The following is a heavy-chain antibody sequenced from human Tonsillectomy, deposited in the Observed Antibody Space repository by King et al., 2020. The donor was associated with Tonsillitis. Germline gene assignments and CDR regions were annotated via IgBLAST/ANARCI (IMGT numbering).Heavy chain of an antibody. J-gene: IGHJ3*02. V-gene: IGHV3-48*03. Sequence: VQLVESGGGLAQPGGSLRLSCAASGFTFSRYEMNWVRQAPGKGLEWVSYINTSGRTTHYADSVKGRFTISRDIAKISLYLQMNSLRDEDTALYYCASPRARNGDYRWGVFDIWGQGTMVTVSS. CDR2: INTSGRTT. D-gene: IGHD4-17*01. CDR1: GFTFSRYE. CDR3: ASPRARNGDYRWGVFDI.